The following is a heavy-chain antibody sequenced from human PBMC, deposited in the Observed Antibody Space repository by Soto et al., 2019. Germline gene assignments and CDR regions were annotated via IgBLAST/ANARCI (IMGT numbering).Heavy chain of an antibody. CDR2: ISYDGSKK. Sequence: GGSLRLSCAASGFIFSSYAMNWVRQAPGNGLEWVALISYDGSKKYYADSVKGRFTISRDNSRDTPYLQMNSLRAEDTAVYYCAREDHGGLLPGYYYYGMDVWGQGTTVTVSS. CDR1: GFIFSSYA. D-gene: IGHD3-16*01. J-gene: IGHJ6*02. V-gene: IGHV3-30-3*01. CDR3: AREDHGGLLPGYYYYGMDV.